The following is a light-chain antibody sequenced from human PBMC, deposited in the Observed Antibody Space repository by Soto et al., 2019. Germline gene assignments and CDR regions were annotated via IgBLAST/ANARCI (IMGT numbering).Light chain of an antibody. CDR3: AAWYDSLNGVV. CDR2: SNN. J-gene: IGLJ2*01. CDR1: SSNIGSKT. Sequence: QSVLTQPPSASGTPGQRVTISCSGSSSNIGSKTVNWYQQLPGTAPKLLIYSNNQRPSGVPDRFSGSKSGTSASLAIIGLQSEDEADYYCAAWYDSLNGVVFGGGTKLTVL. V-gene: IGLV1-44*01.